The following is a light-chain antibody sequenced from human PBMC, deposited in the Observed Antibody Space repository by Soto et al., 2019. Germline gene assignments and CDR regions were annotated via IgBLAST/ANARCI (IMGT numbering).Light chain of an antibody. CDR3: QHYNSYSEA. J-gene: IGKJ1*01. Sequence: DIQMTQSPSTLSGSVGDRVTITCRASQTISSWLAWYQQKPGKAPKLLIYKASTLKSGVPSRFRGSGSGTEFTLTNSSLQPDDFATYYCQHYNSYSEAFGQGTKVDIK. V-gene: IGKV1-5*03. CDR2: KAS. CDR1: QTISSW.